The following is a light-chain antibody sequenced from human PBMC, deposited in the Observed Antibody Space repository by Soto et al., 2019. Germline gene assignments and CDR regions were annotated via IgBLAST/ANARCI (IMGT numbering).Light chain of an antibody. J-gene: IGKJ3*01. Sequence: DIVMTQSPATLSVSPGERATLSCRASQSIRTDLAWYQQKSGQGPRLLIYDASTRATGIPARFSGSGSGTEFTLTISSLQSEDFAVYYCQQYNNWPPRVTFGPGTKVDN. CDR3: QQYNNWPPRVT. V-gene: IGKV3D-15*01. CDR2: DAS. CDR1: QSIRTD.